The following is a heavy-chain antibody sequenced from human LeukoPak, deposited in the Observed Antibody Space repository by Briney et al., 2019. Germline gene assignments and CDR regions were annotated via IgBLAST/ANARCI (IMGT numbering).Heavy chain of an antibody. D-gene: IGHD6-13*01. V-gene: IGHV3-23*01. CDR2: ISGSGGST. CDR3: AKEAGYSSSWLSDY. CDR1: GFIFSSYV. Sequence: GGSLRLSCAASGFIFSSYVMSWVRQAPGKGLEWVSAISGSGGSTYYADSVKGRFTISRDNSKNTLYLQMNSLRAEDTAVYYCAKEAGYSSSWLSDYWGQGTLVTVSS. J-gene: IGHJ4*02.